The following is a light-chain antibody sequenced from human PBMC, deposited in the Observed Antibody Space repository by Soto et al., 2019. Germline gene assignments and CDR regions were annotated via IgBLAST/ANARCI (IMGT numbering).Light chain of an antibody. J-gene: IGLJ1*01. Sequence: QSALTQPASVSGSPGQSITISCSGTSSDVGSYNYVAWYQQFSGKTPKLIIYEVSNRPSGVSNRFSGSKSGSTASLTISGLQAEDEADYNCTSDTRDTALVFGTGTTVTV. CDR3: TSDTRDTALV. CDR1: SSDVGSYNY. CDR2: EVS. V-gene: IGLV2-14*01.